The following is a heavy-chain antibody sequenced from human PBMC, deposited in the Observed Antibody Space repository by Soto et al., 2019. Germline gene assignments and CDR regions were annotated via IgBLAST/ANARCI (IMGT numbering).Heavy chain of an antibody. CDR3: AIALYRTGTTAGAYYYYYGMDV. D-gene: IGHD1-7*01. Sequence: GASVKVSCKASGGTFSSYAISWVRQAPGQGLEWMGGIIPIFGTANYAQKFQGRVTITADESTSTAYMELSSLRSEDTAVYYCAIALYRTGTTAGAYYYYYGMDVWGQGTTVTVSS. CDR1: GGTFSSYA. CDR2: IIPIFGTA. V-gene: IGHV1-69*13. J-gene: IGHJ6*02.